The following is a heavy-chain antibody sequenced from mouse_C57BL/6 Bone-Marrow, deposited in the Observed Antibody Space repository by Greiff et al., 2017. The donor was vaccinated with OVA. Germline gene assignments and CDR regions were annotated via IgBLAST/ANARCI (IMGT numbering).Heavy chain of an antibody. D-gene: IGHD2-2*01. CDR1: GFTFSSYA. CDR2: ISDGGSYT. CDR3: ARVPCGYDDGGGYSYAMDY. V-gene: IGHV5-4*01. J-gene: IGHJ4*01. Sequence: EVQLVESGGGLVKPGGSLKLSCAASGFTFSSYAMSWVRQTPEKRLEWVATISDGGSYTYYPDNVKGRFTISRANAKNNLYLQMSHLKSEDTAMYYCARVPCGYDDGGGYSYAMDYWGQGTSVTVSS.